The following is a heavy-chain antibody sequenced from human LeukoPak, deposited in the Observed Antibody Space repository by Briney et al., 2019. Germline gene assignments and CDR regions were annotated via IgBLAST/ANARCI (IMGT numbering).Heavy chain of an antibody. CDR1: GYTFTSYG. V-gene: IGHV1-18*01. D-gene: IGHD3-10*01. Sequence: ASVKVSCKASGYTFTSYGISWVRQAPGQGLEWMGWISAYNGNTNYAQKLQGRVTMTTDTSTSTAYMELRSLRSEDTAVYYCARIDGSGSYYNGNNWFDPWGQGTLVTVSS. J-gene: IGHJ5*02. CDR2: ISAYNGNT. CDR3: ARIDGSGSYYNGNNWFDP.